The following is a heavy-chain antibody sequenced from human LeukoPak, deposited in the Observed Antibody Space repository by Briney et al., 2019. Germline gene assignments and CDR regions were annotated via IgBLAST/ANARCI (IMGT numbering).Heavy chain of an antibody. CDR1: GFTFSDNW. CDR2: IKKDGSQK. Sequence: GGSLRLSCVGSGFTFSDNWISWVRQAPGKGAVWVASIKKDGSQKYYVDSVKGRFTISRDNAQNSLYLQMSSLRVEDTAIYSCARVGWDLLNLHFVPWGQGTLVTVSS. J-gene: IGHJ5*02. D-gene: IGHD1-26*01. V-gene: IGHV3-7*03. CDR3: ARVGWDLLNLHFVP.